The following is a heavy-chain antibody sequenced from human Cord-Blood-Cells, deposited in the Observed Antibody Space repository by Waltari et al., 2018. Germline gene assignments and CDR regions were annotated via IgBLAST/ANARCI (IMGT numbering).Heavy chain of an antibody. V-gene: IGHV1-3*01. CDR3: ASPGGIAARHNHYYYGMDV. J-gene: IGHJ6*02. D-gene: IGHD6-6*01. CDR1: GYTFTSYA. Sequence: QVQLVQSGAEVKKPGASVKVSCKASGYTFTSYAMHWVRQAPGQRLGWMGWINAGNGNTKYSQKFQGRVTITRDTSASTAYMELSSLRSEDTAVYYCASPGGIAARHNHYYYGMDVWGQGTTVTVSS. CDR2: INAGNGNT.